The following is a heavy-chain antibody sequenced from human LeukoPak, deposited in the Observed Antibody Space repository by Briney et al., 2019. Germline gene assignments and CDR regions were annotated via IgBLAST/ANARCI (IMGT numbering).Heavy chain of an antibody. CDR1: GGTFSSYA. CDR2: IIPIFGTA. D-gene: IGHD3-22*01. J-gene: IGHJ4*02. Sequence: SVKVSCKASGGTFSSYAISWVRQAPGQGLEWMGGIIPIFGTANYAQKFQGRVTITADKSTSTAYMELSSLRSEDTAVYYCARDGDYYDSSGYYYGGYWGQGTLVTVSS. CDR3: ARDGDYYDSSGYYYGGY. V-gene: IGHV1-69*06.